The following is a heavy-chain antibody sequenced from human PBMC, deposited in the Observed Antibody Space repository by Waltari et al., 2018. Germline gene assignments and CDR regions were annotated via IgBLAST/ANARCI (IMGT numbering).Heavy chain of an antibody. J-gene: IGHJ4*02. CDR2: ISGSGGRT. V-gene: IGHV3-23*04. CDR1: GFTFSSYA. CDR3: AKSLYYSNYEGIDY. D-gene: IGHD4-4*01. Sequence: EVQLVESGGGLVQPGGSLRLSCAASGFTFSSYAMSWFRQAPGKGLEWVSAISGSGGRTYYAESVKGRFTMSRDNSKNTLYLQMNSLRAEDTAVYYCAKSLYYSNYEGIDYWGQGTLVTVSS.